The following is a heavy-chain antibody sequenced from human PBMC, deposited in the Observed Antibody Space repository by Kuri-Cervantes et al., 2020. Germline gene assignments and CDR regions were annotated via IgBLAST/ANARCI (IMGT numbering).Heavy chain of an antibody. D-gene: IGHD4-17*01. J-gene: IGHJ3*02. CDR2: ISSGGRIQ. CDR3: AKMRSGYGDYANAFDI. V-gene: IGHV3-30*18. Sequence: GESLKISCAASGFTFSSYGMHWVRQAPGKGLEWVAVISSGGRIQHYADSVKGRFTISRDNSKNTLYLQMNSLRAEDTAVYYCAKMRSGYGDYANAFDIWGQGTMVTVSS. CDR1: GFTFSSYG.